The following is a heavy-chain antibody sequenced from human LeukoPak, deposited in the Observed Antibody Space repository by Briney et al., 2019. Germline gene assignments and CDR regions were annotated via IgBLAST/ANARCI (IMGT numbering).Heavy chain of an antibody. CDR2: IKQDGSEK. J-gene: IGHJ4*02. D-gene: IGHD6-13*01. CDR1: GFTFSSYW. Sequence: GGSLRLSCAASGFTFSSYWMSWVCQAPGKGLEWVANIKQDGSEKYYVDSVKGRFTISRDNAKNSLYLQMNSLRAEDTAVYYCARPAPWDAAAGTVAFDYWGQGTLVTVSS. CDR3: ARPAPWDAAAGTVAFDY. V-gene: IGHV3-7*01.